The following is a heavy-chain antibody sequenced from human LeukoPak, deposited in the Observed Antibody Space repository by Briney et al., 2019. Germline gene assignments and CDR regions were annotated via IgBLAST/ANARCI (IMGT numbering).Heavy chain of an antibody. CDR2: IRASGGAT. CDR1: GFTFKKYD. CDR3: AKVGYYDSSAYYYVRYFDL. J-gene: IGHJ2*01. D-gene: IGHD3-22*01. Sequence: GGTLRLSCAASGFTFKKYDVTWVRQAPGKGLEWVSGIRASGGATYYADSVKGLLNIYRDNSKNTLYLKMNSLRAEDTAVDYCAKVGYYDSSAYYYVRYFDLWGRGTLVTVSS. V-gene: IGHV3-23*01.